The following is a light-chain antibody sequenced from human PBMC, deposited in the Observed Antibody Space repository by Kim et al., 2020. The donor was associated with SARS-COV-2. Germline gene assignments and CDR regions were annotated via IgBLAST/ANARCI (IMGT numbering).Light chain of an antibody. Sequence: SLPAGGTATCSWATTNSVNTYLAWYQHKLGQSPRLLIHDASTRATGIPPRFSGSGSATDFTLTISRLEPEDFAVYYCQQHGSSPSFGQGTRLEIK. CDR3: QQHGSSPS. CDR1: NSVNTY. J-gene: IGKJ5*01. V-gene: IGKV3-20*01. CDR2: DAS.